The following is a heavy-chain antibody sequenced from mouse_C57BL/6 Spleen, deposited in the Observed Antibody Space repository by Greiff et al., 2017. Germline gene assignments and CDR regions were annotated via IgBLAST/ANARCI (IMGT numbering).Heavy chain of an antibody. CDR2: INPNNGGT. V-gene: IGHV1-18*01. Sequence: VQLQQSGPELVKPGASVKIPCKASGYTFTDYNMDWVKQSHGKSLEWIGDINPNNGGTIYNQKFKGKATLTVDKSSSTAYMELRSLTSEDTAVYYCARMRYYGSSLDYYAMDYWGQGTSVTVSS. CDR1: GYTFTDYN. CDR3: ARMRYYGSSLDYYAMDY. D-gene: IGHD1-1*01. J-gene: IGHJ4*01.